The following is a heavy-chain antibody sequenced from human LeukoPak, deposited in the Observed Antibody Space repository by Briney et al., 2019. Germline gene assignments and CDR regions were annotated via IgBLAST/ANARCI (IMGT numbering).Heavy chain of an antibody. V-gene: IGHV3-48*03. Sequence: HPGGSLRLSCAASGFTFSSYEMDWVRQAPGKGLEWVSYISSSGSTIYYADSVEGRFTISRDNAKNSLYLQMNSLRAEDTAVYYCARGIVVVTAIPYFDYWGQGTLATVSS. D-gene: IGHD2-21*02. J-gene: IGHJ4*02. CDR1: GFTFSSYE. CDR3: ARGIVVVTAIPYFDY. CDR2: ISSSGSTI.